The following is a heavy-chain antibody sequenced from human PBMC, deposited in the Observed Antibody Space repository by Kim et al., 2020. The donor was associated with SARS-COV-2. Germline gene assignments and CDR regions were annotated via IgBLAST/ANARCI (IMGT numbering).Heavy chain of an antibody. V-gene: IGHV5-51*01. CDR2: ET. Sequence: ETTYSPSFQGQVTISADKSISTAYLQWSSLKASYTAMYYCARPGGDAFDIWGQGTMVTVSS. D-gene: IGHD1-26*01. J-gene: IGHJ3*02. CDR3: ARPGGDAFDI.